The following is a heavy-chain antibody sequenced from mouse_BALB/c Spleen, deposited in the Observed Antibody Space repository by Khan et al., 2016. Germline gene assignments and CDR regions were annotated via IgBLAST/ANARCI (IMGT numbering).Heavy chain of an antibody. Sequence: EVELVESGPSLVKPSQTLSLTCSVTGDSITSGYWNWIRKFPGNKLEYMGYISNSGSTYYNPSLKSRISISRDTSKNQYFLQLISVTAEDTATYYCARALTIEVPFAYWGQGTLVTVSA. CDR2: ISNSGST. J-gene: IGHJ3*01. CDR3: ARALTIEVPFAY. CDR1: GDSITSGY. V-gene: IGHV3-8*02. D-gene: IGHD2-12*01.